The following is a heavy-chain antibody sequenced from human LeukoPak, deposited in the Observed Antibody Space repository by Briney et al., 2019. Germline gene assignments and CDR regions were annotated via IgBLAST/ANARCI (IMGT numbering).Heavy chain of an antibody. Sequence: GASVKVSCKASGYTFTSYAMNWVRQAPGQGLEWMGWTNTNTGNPTYAQGFTGRFVFSLATSVSTAYLQISSLKAEDTAVYYCARRLVGSSGPPAFYDYWGQGTLVTVSS. D-gene: IGHD3-22*01. CDR3: ARRLVGSSGPPAFYDY. CDR2: TNTNTGNP. J-gene: IGHJ4*02. V-gene: IGHV7-4-1*02. CDR1: GYTFTSYA.